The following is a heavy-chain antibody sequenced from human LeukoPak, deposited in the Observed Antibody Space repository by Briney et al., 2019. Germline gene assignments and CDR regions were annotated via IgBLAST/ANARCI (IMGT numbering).Heavy chain of an antibody. V-gene: IGHV1-18*01. D-gene: IGHD6-19*01. Sequence: MGWISAYNGNTNYAQKLQGRVTMTTDTSTSTAYMELRSLRSDDTAVYYCSVAVAGTFWFDPWGQGTLVTVSS. J-gene: IGHJ5*02. CDR3: SVAVAGTFWFDP. CDR2: ISAYNGNT.